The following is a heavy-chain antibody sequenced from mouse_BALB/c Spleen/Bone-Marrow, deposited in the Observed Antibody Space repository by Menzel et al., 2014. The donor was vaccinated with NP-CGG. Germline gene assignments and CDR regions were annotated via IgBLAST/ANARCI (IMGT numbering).Heavy chain of an antibody. J-gene: IGHJ3*01. Sequence: EVQLQQSGAEPVTPGASVKLPRTASGFNIKDTYMHWVKQRPEQGLEWIGRIDPANGNTKYDPKFQGKATITADTSSNAAYLQLSSLTSEDTAVYYCARFAYWGQGTLVTVSA. CDR3: ARFAY. CDR2: IDPANGNT. CDR1: GFNIKDTY. V-gene: IGHV14-3*02.